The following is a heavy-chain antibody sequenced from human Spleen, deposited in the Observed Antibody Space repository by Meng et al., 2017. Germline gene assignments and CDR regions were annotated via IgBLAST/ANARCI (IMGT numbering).Heavy chain of an antibody. CDR3: TTDGIVVVPAAMNYYYYGMDV. CDR2: IKSKTDGGTT. V-gene: IGHV3-15*01. Sequence: SCAASGFTFSNAWMSWVRQAPGKGLEWVGRIKSKTDGGTTDYAAPVKGRFTISRDDSKNTLYLQMNSLKTEDTAVYYCTTDGIVVVPAAMNYYYYGMDVWGQGTTVTVSS. D-gene: IGHD2-2*01. CDR1: GFTFSNAW. J-gene: IGHJ6*02.